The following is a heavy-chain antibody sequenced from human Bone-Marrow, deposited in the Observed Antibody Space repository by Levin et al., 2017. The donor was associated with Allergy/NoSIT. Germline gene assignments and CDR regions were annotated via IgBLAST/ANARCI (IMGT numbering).Heavy chain of an antibody. D-gene: IGHD2-8*01. CDR1: GFTFSGYW. J-gene: IGHJ4*02. V-gene: IGHV3-7*02. Sequence: GESLKISCASSGFTFSGYWMAWVRQAPGKGLEWVANINRDGGDGYYVDSVKGRVTISRDNARNSLDLQMNSLRVEDTAVYYCARNGAWSFEFWGQGTLVTVSS. CDR2: INRDGGDG. CDR3: ARNGAWSFEF.